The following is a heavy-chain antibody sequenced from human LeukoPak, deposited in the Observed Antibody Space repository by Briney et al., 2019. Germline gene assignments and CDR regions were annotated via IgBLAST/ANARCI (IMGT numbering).Heavy chain of an antibody. D-gene: IGHD2-15*01. CDR3: ARTVAATDYYYYYMDV. J-gene: IGHJ6*03. Sequence: SETLSLTCTVSGGSISSYYWSWLRQPPGKGLEWIGYIYYSGSTNYNPSLKSRVTISVDTSKNQFSLKLSSVTAADTAVYYCARTVAATDYYYYYMDVWGKGTTVTVSS. CDR1: GGSISSYY. CDR2: IYYSGST. V-gene: IGHV4-59*01.